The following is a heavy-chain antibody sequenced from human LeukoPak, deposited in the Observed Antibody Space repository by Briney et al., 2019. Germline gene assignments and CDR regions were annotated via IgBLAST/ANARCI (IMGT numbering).Heavy chain of an antibody. CDR3: ARIDGYTYGSYYYYMDV. V-gene: IGHV4-61*05. D-gene: IGHD5-18*01. CDR1: GGSISSSSYY. J-gene: IGHJ6*03. CDR2: IYDSGST. Sequence: SETLSLTCTVSGGSISSSSYYWGWIRQPPGKGLEWIGYIYDSGSTNYNPSLKSRVTISVDTSKNQLSLKLSSVTAADTAVYYCARIDGYTYGSYYYYMDVWGKGTTVTISS.